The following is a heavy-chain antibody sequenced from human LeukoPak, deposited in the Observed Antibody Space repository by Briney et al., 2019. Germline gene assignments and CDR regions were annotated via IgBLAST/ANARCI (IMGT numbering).Heavy chain of an antibody. J-gene: IGHJ4*02. Sequence: SETLSLTCTVSGGSISSYYWSWIRQPPGKGLEWIGYIYYSGSTNYNPSLKSRVTISVDTSKNQFSLKLSSVTAADTAVYYCASLKLDYGGNGGDYWGQGTLVTVSS. D-gene: IGHD4-23*01. V-gene: IGHV4-59*01. CDR3: ASLKLDYGGNGGDY. CDR2: IYYSGST. CDR1: GGSISSYY.